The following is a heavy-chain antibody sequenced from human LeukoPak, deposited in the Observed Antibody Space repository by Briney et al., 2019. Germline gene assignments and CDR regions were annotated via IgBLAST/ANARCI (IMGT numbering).Heavy chain of an antibody. J-gene: IGHJ4*02. CDR1: GFTFSNAW. CDR2: IKSKTDGGTT. Sequence: PGGSLRLSCAASGFTFSNAWMSWVRQAPGKGLEWVGRIKSKTDGGTTDYAAPVKGRFTISRDDSKNTLYLQMNSLKTEDTAVYYCTQRYYDSSEVFDYWGQGTLVTVSS. D-gene: IGHD3-22*01. V-gene: IGHV3-15*01. CDR3: TQRYYDSSEVFDY.